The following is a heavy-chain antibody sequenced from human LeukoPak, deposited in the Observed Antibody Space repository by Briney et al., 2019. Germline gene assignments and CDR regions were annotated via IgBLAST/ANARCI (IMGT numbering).Heavy chain of an antibody. J-gene: IGHJ4*02. V-gene: IGHV3-11*04. Sequence: KSGGSLRLSCAASGFTFSDYYMSWMRQAPGKGLEWVSYISSSGSTIYYADSVKGRFTISRDNAKNSLYLQMNSLRAEDTAVYYCASVDSSGYPDYWGQGTLVTVSS. CDR1: GFTFSDYY. D-gene: IGHD3-22*01. CDR2: ISSSGSTI. CDR3: ASVDSSGYPDY.